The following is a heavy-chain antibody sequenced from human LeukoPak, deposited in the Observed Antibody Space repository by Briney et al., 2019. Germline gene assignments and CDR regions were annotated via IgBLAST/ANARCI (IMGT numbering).Heavy chain of an antibody. J-gene: IGHJ4*02. CDR1: GFTFSSYT. CDR3: ARGAWSENPFDY. D-gene: IGHD1-14*01. V-gene: IGHV3-21*01. CDR2: ISSSSSYI. Sequence: GGSLRLSCAASGFTFSSYTMNWVRQAPGKGLEWVSFISSSSSYIYDADSVKGRLTISRDNAKKSLYLQMDSLRAEDTAVYYCARGAWSENPFDYWGQGTLVTVSS.